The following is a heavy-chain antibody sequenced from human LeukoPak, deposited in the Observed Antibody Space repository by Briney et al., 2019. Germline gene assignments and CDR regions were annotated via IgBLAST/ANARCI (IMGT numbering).Heavy chain of an antibody. J-gene: IGHJ6*04. V-gene: IGHV5-51*01. D-gene: IGHD6-13*01. CDR1: GYSFTSYW. CDR2: IYPGDSDT. Sequence: GESLKTSCKGSGYSFTSYWIGWVRQMPGKGLEWMGIIYPGDSDTRYSPSFQGQVTISADKSISTAYLQWSSLKASDTAMYYCARRGKYSSSWPPYYYYGMDVWGKGTTVTVSS. CDR3: ARRGKYSSSWPPYYYYGMDV.